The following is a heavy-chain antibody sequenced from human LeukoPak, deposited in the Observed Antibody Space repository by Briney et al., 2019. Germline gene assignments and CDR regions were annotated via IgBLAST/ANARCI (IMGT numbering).Heavy chain of an antibody. D-gene: IGHD3-16*01. Sequence: SETLSLTCAVSGDPINSIDWWSWVRQSPARGLEWIGSIYYSGSTYYNPSLKSRVTISVDTSKNQFSLKLSSVTAADTAVYYCAISPIRRYYYGMDVWGQGTTVTVSS. V-gene: IGHV4-39*01. CDR1: GDPINSIDW. J-gene: IGHJ6*02. CDR2: IYYSGST. CDR3: AISPIRRYYYGMDV.